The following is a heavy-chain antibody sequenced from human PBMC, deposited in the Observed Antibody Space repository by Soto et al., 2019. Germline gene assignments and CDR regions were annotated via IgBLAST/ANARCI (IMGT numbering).Heavy chain of an antibody. CDR3: AKGLGWIADCCYYGMDV. Sequence: QVQLVESGGGVVQPGRSLRLSCAASGFTFSSYGMHWVREAPGKGLEWVAVISYDGSNKYYADSVKGRFTTSRDNSKKTLNLKMNSLSAEDTAVYYCAKGLGWIADCCYYGMDVWGQGTTVTVSS. D-gene: IGHD3-16*01. CDR1: GFTFSSYG. V-gene: IGHV3-30*18. CDR2: ISYDGSNK. J-gene: IGHJ6*02.